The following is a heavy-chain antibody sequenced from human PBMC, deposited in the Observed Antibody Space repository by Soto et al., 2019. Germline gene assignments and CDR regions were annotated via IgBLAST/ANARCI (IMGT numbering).Heavy chain of an antibody. Sequence: QVQLVQSGPEVKRPGSSVKVSCEASGLTYSSHVISWVRQAPGQGLEWMGGFIPLFGIPNYAQKFQGRLTITADKSTSTAYMELSSLRSEDTAVYYCARGVVDTNVVFKWFDPWGQGTLVTVSS. CDR2: FIPLFGIP. D-gene: IGHD2-15*01. CDR1: GLTYSSHV. V-gene: IGHV1-69*17. CDR3: ARGVVDTNVVFKWFDP. J-gene: IGHJ5*02.